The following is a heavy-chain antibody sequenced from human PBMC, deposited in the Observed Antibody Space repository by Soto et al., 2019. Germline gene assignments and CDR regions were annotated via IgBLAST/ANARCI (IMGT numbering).Heavy chain of an antibody. CDR1: GYSFTSYW. D-gene: IGHD6-19*01. CDR3: ARRAGVIGGLVDF. V-gene: IGHV5-51*01. J-gene: IGHJ4*02. Sequence: EVQLVQSGAEVKKPGESLKISCEVSGYSFTSYWIAWVRQMPGKGLEWMGIIYPGDSDTRYSPSFQGQVTISADKSISTAYLQWSSLQASDTAMYYGARRAGVIGGLVDFWGQGTLVTVSS. CDR2: IYPGDSDT.